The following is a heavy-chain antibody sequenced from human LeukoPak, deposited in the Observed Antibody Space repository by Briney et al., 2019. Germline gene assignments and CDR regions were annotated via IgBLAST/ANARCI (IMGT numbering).Heavy chain of an antibody. CDR2: INKDGSST. Sequence: GGSLRLSCAASGFTFSSYWMHWVRQAPGKGLVWVSRINKDGSSTTYADSVKGRFTISRDNAENTLYLQLSSLRGDDTAVYYCARPKDSGDSVVAFDSWGQGTLVTVSS. D-gene: IGHD4-17*01. J-gene: IGHJ4*02. V-gene: IGHV3-74*01. CDR3: ARPKDSGDSVVAFDS. CDR1: GFTFSSYW.